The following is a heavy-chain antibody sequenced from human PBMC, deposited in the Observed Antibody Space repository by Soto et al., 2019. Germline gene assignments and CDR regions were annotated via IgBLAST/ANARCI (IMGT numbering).Heavy chain of an antibody. V-gene: IGHV4-39*01. CDR1: GGSISSSSYY. Sequence: TETLSLTCTAAGGSISSSSYYWGWIRQPPGKGLEWIGSIYYSGSTYYNPSLKSRVTISVDTSKNQFSLKLSSVTAADTAVYYCATRGSSWYSDAFDICRQGT. J-gene: IGHJ3*02. CDR2: IYYSGST. D-gene: IGHD6-13*01. CDR3: ATRGSSWYSDAFDI.